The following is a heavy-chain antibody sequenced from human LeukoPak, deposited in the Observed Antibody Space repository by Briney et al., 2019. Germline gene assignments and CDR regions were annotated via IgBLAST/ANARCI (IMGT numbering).Heavy chain of an antibody. V-gene: IGHV3-48*03. CDR3: ARGALGGTYYPHFDY. D-gene: IGHD1-26*01. CDR2: ISGRGTTI. J-gene: IGHJ4*02. Sequence: GGSLRLSCVASRFTFSIYTMTWVRQAPGKGLEWVSYISGRGTTIYYADSVKGRFTISRDNAKSSLYLQMNSLRAEDTAVYYCARGALGGTYYPHFDYWGQGTLVTVSS. CDR1: RFTFSIYT.